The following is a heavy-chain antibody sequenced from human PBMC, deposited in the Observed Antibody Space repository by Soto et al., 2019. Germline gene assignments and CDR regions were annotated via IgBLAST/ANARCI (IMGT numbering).Heavy chain of an antibody. Sequence: EVQLVESGGGLVQPGGSLRLSCAASGFTFSSYWMSWVRQAPGKGLEWVANIKQDGSEKYYVDSVKGRFTISRDNAKNSLYLQMNSLRAEDTAVYYCARETLIAVAGRDYYYGKDVWGQGTTVTVSS. CDR3: ARETLIAVAGRDYYYGKDV. D-gene: IGHD6-19*01. CDR2: IKQDGSEK. J-gene: IGHJ6*02. V-gene: IGHV3-7*04. CDR1: GFTFSSYW.